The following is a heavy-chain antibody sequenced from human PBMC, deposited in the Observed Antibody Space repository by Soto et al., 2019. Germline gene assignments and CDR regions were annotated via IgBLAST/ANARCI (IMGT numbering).Heavy chain of an antibody. D-gene: IGHD6-19*01. CDR3: ARGRGPGAVAGDAFDI. CDR1: GGSISSSSYY. CDR2: IYYSGST. V-gene: IGHV4-39*01. J-gene: IGHJ3*02. Sequence: SETLSLTCTVSGGSISSSSYYWGWIRQPPGKGLEWIGSIYYSGSTYYNPSLKSRVTISVDTSKNQFSLKLSSVTAADTAVYYCARGRGPGAVAGDAFDIWGQGTMVTVSS.